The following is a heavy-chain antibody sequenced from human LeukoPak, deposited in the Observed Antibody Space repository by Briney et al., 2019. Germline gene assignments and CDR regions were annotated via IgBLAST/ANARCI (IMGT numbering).Heavy chain of an antibody. J-gene: IGHJ5*02. CDR2: ISGSGGST. D-gene: IGHD6-13*01. Sequence: PGGSLRLSCAASGFTFSSYAMSWVRQAPGKGLEWVSAISGSGGSTYYADSVKGRFTISRDNAKNSLYLQMNSLRAEDTAVYYCARVPGYSSSPFPWGQGTLVTVSS. CDR1: GFTFSSYA. V-gene: IGHV3-23*01. CDR3: ARVPGYSSSPFP.